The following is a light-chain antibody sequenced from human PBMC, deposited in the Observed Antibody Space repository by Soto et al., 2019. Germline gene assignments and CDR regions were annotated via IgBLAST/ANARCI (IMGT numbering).Light chain of an antibody. J-gene: IGKJ5*01. Sequence: EILMTKSPATLSVSPGETATLSCRASQSVSNNVAWYQQKPGQPPRLLILGASTRATGIPARFSGSGSGTEFTLSISSLQSEDFAVYYCKQYKEWPLFTFGQGTRLENK. CDR2: GAS. V-gene: IGKV3-15*01. CDR3: KQYKEWPLFT. CDR1: QSVSNN.